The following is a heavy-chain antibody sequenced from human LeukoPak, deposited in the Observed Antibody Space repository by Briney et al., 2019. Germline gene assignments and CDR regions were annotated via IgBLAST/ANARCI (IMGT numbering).Heavy chain of an antibody. D-gene: IGHD6-6*01. J-gene: IGHJ3*02. CDR3: ASLYSSSHAFDI. CDR2: IIPIFGTA. Sequence: ASVKVSCKASGGTFSSYAISWVRQAPGQRLEWMGGIIPIFGTANYAQKFQGRVTITADESTSTAYMELSSLRSEDTAVYYCASLYSSSHAFDIWGQGTMVTVSS. V-gene: IGHV1-69*13. CDR1: GGTFSSYA.